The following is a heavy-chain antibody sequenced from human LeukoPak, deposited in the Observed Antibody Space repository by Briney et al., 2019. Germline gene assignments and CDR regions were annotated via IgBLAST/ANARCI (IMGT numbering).Heavy chain of an antibody. CDR3: ASDQGLNDQYAFDI. Sequence: ASVKVSCKASGGTFSSYAISWVRQAPGQGLEWMGWINPNSGGTNYAQKFQGRVTMTRDTSISTAYMELSRLRSDDTAVYYCASDQGLNDQYAFDIWGQGTMVTVSS. D-gene: IGHD1-1*01. J-gene: IGHJ3*02. CDR1: GGTFSSYA. CDR2: INPNSGGT. V-gene: IGHV1-2*02.